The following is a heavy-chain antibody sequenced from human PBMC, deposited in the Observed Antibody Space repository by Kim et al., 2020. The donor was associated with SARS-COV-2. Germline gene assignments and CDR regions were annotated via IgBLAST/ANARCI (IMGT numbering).Heavy chain of an antibody. CDR1: GFTFSSHD. Sequence: GGSLRLSCAASGFTFSSHDMHWVRQATGKGLEWVSGIGADGDTSYLGSVRGRFTISRENAKNSLYLQMNSLTVGDTAVYYCVRALSGSNYYYGMDVWGHGTTLTVSS. J-gene: IGHJ6*02. D-gene: IGHD1-26*01. V-gene: IGHV3-13*01. CDR2: IGADGDT. CDR3: VRALSGSNYYYGMDV.